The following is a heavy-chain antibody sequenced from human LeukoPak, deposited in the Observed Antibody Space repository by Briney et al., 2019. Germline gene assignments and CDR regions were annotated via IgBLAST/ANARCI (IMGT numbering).Heavy chain of an antibody. J-gene: IGHJ4*02. D-gene: IGHD3-10*01. CDR1: GFTFSSYG. CDR3: AKDKAYYYGSGSYYPPGTIDY. V-gene: IGHV3-30*18. Sequence: PGGSLRLSCAASGFTFSSYGMHWVRQAPGKGLEWVAVISYDGSNKYYADSVKGRFTISRDNSKNTLYLQMNSLRAEDTAVYYCAKDKAYYYGSGSYYPPGTIDYWGQGTLVTVSS. CDR2: ISYDGSNK.